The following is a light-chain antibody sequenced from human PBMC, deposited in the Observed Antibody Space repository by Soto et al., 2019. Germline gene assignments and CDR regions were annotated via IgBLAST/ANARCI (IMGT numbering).Light chain of an antibody. Sequence: QSALSQPASVSGSPGQSITISCTGTSSDIGGYNFVSWYQQHPGSAPKLIIFGVSERPSGVSNRFSGYKSGNTASLTISGLQAEDEADYYCSSYTTTTTLVIFGGGTKLTVL. V-gene: IGLV2-14*03. CDR1: SSDIGGYNF. J-gene: IGLJ2*01. CDR3: SSYTTTTTLVI. CDR2: GVS.